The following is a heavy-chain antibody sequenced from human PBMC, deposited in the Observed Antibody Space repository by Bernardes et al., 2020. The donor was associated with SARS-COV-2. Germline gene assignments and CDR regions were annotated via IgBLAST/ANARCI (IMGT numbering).Heavy chain of an antibody. Sequence: GETLTISCKGSGYIFTSYWIVWVRQMPGTGLEWMGIIYPSDSDARYSPSFQGQVTISVDKSINTAYLQWSSLKASDTATYYCARRYGSGSLGMDVWGQGTTVTVS. V-gene: IGHV5-51*01. CDR1: GYIFTSYW. CDR2: IYPSDSDA. J-gene: IGHJ6*02. D-gene: IGHD3-10*01. CDR3: ARRYGSGSLGMDV.